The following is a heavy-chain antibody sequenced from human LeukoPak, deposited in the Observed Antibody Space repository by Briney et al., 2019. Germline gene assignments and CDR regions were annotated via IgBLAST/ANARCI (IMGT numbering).Heavy chain of an antibody. CDR1: GGTFSSYA. Sequence: SVKVSCKASGGTFSSYAISWVRQAPGQGLEWMGRIIPILGIANYAQKFQGRVTITAVKSTSTAYMELSSLRSEDTAVYYCARGVGAMVRFDYWGQGTLVTVSS. CDR2: IIPILGIA. CDR3: ARGVGAMVRFDY. J-gene: IGHJ4*02. V-gene: IGHV1-69*04. D-gene: IGHD3-10*01.